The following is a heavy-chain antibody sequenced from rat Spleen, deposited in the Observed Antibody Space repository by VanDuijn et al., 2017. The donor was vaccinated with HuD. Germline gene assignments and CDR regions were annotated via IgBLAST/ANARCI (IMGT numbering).Heavy chain of an antibody. CDR3: VRQGYLRDWYFDF. J-gene: IGHJ1*01. Sequence: EVQLVESGGGLVQPGRSLKLSCAASGFTFSDYYMAWVRQAPTKGLEWVATLSYDASAPYYRDSVKGRFTISRDNAKTTLYLQMDSLGSEDMATYYCVRQGYLRDWYFDFWGPGTMVTVSS. V-gene: IGHV5-7*01. CDR1: GFTFSDYY. D-gene: IGHD2-5*01. CDR2: LSYDASAP.